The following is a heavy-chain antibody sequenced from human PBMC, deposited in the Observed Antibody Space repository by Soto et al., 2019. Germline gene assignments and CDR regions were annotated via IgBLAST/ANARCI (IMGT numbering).Heavy chain of an antibody. CDR1: GFSLSTSGVG. CDR2: IYWDDDK. Sequence: QITLKESGPTLVKPTQTLTLTCTFSGFSLSTSGVGVGWIRQPPGKALEWLALIYWDDDKRYSPSLKSRLTITKDTSKHQVVLTMTNMDPVDTATYYCAHRPSYCSGGSCSSGFDYWGQGTLVTVSS. D-gene: IGHD2-15*01. J-gene: IGHJ4*02. CDR3: AHRPSYCSGGSCSSGFDY. V-gene: IGHV2-5*02.